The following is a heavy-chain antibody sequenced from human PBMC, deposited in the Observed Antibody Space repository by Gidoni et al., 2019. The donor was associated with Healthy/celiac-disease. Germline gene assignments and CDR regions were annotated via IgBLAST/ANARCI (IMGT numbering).Heavy chain of an antibody. Sequence: EVQLVESGGGLVQHGGSLRLSCAASGFTVSSNYMSWVRQAPGKGLEWVSVIYSGGSTYYADSVNGRFTISRDNSKNTLYLQMNSLRAEDTAVYYCARNPNFDYWGQGTLVTVSS. CDR2: IYSGGST. V-gene: IGHV3-66*01. J-gene: IGHJ4*02. CDR3: ARNPNFDY. CDR1: GFTVSSNY.